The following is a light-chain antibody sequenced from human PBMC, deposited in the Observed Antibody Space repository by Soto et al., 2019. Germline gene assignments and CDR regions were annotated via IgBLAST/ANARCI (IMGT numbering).Light chain of an antibody. Sequence: QSVLTQPASVSGSPGQAITISCTGTSSDVGGYDYVSWFQQYPGKAPSLMLYDVYRRPSGVSYRFSGSKSGNTASLTISGLQAEDEADYYCSLYTTTSTVVFGGGTKVTVL. CDR2: DVY. J-gene: IGLJ2*01. CDR1: SSDVGGYDY. V-gene: IGLV2-14*01. CDR3: SLYTTTSTVV.